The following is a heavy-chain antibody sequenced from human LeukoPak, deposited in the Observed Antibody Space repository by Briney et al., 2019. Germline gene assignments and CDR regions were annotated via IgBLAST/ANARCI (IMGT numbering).Heavy chain of an antibody. D-gene: IGHD3-16*02. J-gene: IGHJ4*02. CDR3: ARGWNDYVWGSYRYTGRYFDY. V-gene: IGHV4-39*07. CDR1: GGSISSSSYY. CDR2: INHSGST. Sequence: SETLSLTCTVSGGSISSSSYYWGWIRQPPGKGLEWIGEINHSGSTNYNPSLKSRVTISVDTSKNQFSLKLSSVTAADTAVYYCARGWNDYVWGSYRYTGRYFDYWGQGTLVTVSS.